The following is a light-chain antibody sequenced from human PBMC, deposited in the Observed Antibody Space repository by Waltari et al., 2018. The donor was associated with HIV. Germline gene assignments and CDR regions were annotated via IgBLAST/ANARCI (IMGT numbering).Light chain of an antibody. Sequence: SSELTQPPSLSVSPAQTASITCSGDKLGNKSVYWYQQKPGQPPVLVIYQDNKRPSEIHERFSGCNSGNTATLTISGTQSMDEADYYCQAWDTITAVFGGGTKLTVL. CDR1: KLGNKS. J-gene: IGLJ3*02. CDR2: QDN. V-gene: IGLV3-1*01. CDR3: QAWDTITAV.